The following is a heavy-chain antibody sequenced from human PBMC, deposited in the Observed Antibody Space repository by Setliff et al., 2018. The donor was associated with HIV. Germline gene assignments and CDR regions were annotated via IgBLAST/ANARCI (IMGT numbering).Heavy chain of an antibody. J-gene: IGHJ4*02. CDR2: IDYSGST. Sequence: PSETLSLTCTVSGGSISSYYWSWTRQPPGKGLEWIGYIDYSGSTKYNPSLKSRVTISVDTSKNQFSLKLSSVTAADTAVYFCVGRFGLVQIFYFDYWGQGLRSPSPQ. CDR1: GGSISSYY. D-gene: IGHD2-15*01. V-gene: IGHV4-59*08. CDR3: VGRFGLVQIFYFDY.